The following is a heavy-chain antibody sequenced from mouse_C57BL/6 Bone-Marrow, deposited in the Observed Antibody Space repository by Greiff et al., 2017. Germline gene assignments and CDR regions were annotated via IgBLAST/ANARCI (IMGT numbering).Heavy chain of an antibody. D-gene: IGHD2-1*01. Sequence: QVQLQPSGAELVKPGASVKMSCKASGYTFTTYPIEWMKQNHGKSLEWIGNFHPYNDDTKYNEKFKGKATLTVEKSSSPVYWELSRLTSDDSAVYYCARGGNYGGYYFDYWGQGTTLTVSS. CDR1: GYTFTTYP. CDR3: ARGGNYGGYYFDY. CDR2: FHPYNDDT. V-gene: IGHV1-47*01. J-gene: IGHJ2*01.